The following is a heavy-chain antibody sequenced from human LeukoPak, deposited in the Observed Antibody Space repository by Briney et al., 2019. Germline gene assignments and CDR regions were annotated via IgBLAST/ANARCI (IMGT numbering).Heavy chain of an antibody. CDR2: IYYSGST. CDR3: AKGDPFDP. J-gene: IGHJ5*02. CDR1: GGSISSYY. V-gene: IGHV4-59*01. Sequence: SETLSLTCTVSGGSISSYYWSWIRQPPGKGLEWIGNIYYSGSTNYNPSLKSRVTISIDTSKNQFSLKLSSVTAADTAVYYCAKGDPFDPWGQGALVTVSS.